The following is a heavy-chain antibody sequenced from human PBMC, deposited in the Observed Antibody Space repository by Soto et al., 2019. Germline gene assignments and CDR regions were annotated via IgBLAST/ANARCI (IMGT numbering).Heavy chain of an antibody. V-gene: IGHV3-9*01. D-gene: IGHD3-3*01. CDR1: GFTVSSNY. CDR2: ISWNSGSI. CDR3: AKDRSGYVGSFFDY. J-gene: IGHJ4*02. Sequence: SLRLSFAASGFTVSSNYMIWVRQAPGKGLEWVSGISWNSGSIGYADSVKGRFTISRDNAKNSLYLQMNSLRAEDTALYYCAKDRSGYVGSFFDYWGQGTLVTVSS.